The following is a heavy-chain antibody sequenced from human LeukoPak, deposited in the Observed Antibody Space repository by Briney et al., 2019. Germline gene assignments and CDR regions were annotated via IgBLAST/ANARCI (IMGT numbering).Heavy chain of an antibody. CDR1: GGSISSSSYY. CDR2: IYYSGST. D-gene: IGHD1-26*01. Sequence: SETLSLTCTVSGGSISSSSYYWGWIRQPPGEGLEWIGSIYYSGSTYYNPSLKSRVTISVDTSKNQFSLKLSSVTAADTAVYYCASWEPQNWFDPWGQGTLVTVSS. CDR3: ASWEPQNWFDP. J-gene: IGHJ5*02. V-gene: IGHV4-39*01.